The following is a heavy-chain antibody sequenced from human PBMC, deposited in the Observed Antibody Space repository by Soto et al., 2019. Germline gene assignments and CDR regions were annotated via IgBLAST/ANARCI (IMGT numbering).Heavy chain of an antibody. CDR2: IYYSGST. V-gene: IGHV4-39*01. J-gene: IGHJ6*02. D-gene: IGHD4-4*01. CDR1: GGSISSSSYY. Sequence: SETLSLTCTVSGGSISSSSYYWGWIRQPPGKGLEWIGSIYYSGSTYYNPSLKSRVTISVDTSKNQFSLKLSSLTAADTAVYYCARRNSKVYYGMDVWGQGTTVTVSS. CDR3: ARRNSKVYYGMDV.